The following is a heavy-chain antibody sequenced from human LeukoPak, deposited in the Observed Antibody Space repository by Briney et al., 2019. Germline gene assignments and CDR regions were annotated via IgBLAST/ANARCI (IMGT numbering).Heavy chain of an antibody. Sequence: GESLQISCKGSGYSFTSYWIGWVRPMPGKGLEWMGIIYPGDSDTRYSPSFQGQVTISADKSISTAYLQWSSLKASDTAMYYCARVDTAMVGGVGYWGQGTLVTVSS. CDR1: GYSFTSYW. D-gene: IGHD5-18*01. CDR3: ARVDTAMVGGVGY. J-gene: IGHJ4*02. CDR2: IYPGDSDT. V-gene: IGHV5-51*01.